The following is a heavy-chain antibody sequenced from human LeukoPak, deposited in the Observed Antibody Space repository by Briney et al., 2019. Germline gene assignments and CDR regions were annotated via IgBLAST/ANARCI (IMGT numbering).Heavy chain of an antibody. V-gene: IGHV3-74*01. J-gene: IGHJ6*04. CDR2: INSDGSST. D-gene: IGHD4-17*01. Sequence: PGGSLRLSCAASGFTFSSYWMHWVRQAPGKGLVWVSRINSDGSSTSYADSVKGRFTISRDNAKNTLYLQMNSLRAEDTAVYYCVREQTSLTAFGMDVWGKGTTVTISS. CDR1: GFTFSSYW. CDR3: VREQTSLTAFGMDV.